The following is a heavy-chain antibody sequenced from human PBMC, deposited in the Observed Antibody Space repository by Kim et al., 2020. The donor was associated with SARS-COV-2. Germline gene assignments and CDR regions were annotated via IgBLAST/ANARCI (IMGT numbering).Heavy chain of an antibody. J-gene: IGHJ6*02. D-gene: IGHD2-8*01. CDR3: ARRHCTNGVCPPDYGMDV. Sequence: GESLKISCKGSGYSFTSYWIGWVRQMPGKGLEWMGIIYPGDSDTRYSPSFQGQVTISADKSISTAYLQWSSLKASDTAMYYCARRHCTNGVCPPDYGMDVWGQGTTVTVSS. V-gene: IGHV5-51*01. CDR2: IYPGDSDT. CDR1: GYSFTSYW.